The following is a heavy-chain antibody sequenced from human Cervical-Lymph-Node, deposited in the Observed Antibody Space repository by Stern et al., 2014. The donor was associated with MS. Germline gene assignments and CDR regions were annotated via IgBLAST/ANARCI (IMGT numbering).Heavy chain of an antibody. V-gene: IGHV1-69*01. Sequence: VQLVESGAEVKKPGSSVKVSCKASGGTFSSYAISWQRQAPGKGLEWMGGILPIFGTANYAQKFQGRVTITEDESTSTAYMELSSMRSEDTAVYYCARGLPGYHYDYWGQGTLVTVSS. CDR3: ARGLPGYHYDY. CDR2: ILPIFGTA. D-gene: IGHD1-1*01. J-gene: IGHJ4*02. CDR1: GGTFSSYA.